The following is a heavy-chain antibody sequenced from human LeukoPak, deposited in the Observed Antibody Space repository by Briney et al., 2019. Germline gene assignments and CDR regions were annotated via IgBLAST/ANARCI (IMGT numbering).Heavy chain of an antibody. CDR2: ISSSSSYI. CDR3: ARDTVTIFGVVDYYYGMDV. V-gene: IGHV3-21*01. Sequence: GGSLRLSCAASGFTFSSYSMNWVRQAPGKGLEWVSSISSSSSYIYYADSVKGRFTISRDNAKNSLYLQMNSLRAEDTAVYYCARDTVTIFGVVDYYYGMDVWGQGTTVTVSS. D-gene: IGHD3-3*01. J-gene: IGHJ6*02. CDR1: GFTFSSYS.